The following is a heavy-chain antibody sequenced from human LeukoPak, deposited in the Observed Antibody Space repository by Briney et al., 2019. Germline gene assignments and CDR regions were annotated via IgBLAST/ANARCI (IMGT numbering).Heavy chain of an antibody. Sequence: AGGSLSPSCAASGFTFSSYSMRWDRQAPGKGLEWVSAISGSGGSTYYTDSVKGRFTISRDNSKNTLYLQMNSLRADDTALYYCAKGLLLWFGEPGGFDYWGQETLVTVSS. CDR3: AKGLLLWFGEPGGFDY. V-gene: IGHV3-23*01. CDR2: ISGSGGST. D-gene: IGHD3-10*01. CDR1: GFTFSSYS. J-gene: IGHJ4*02.